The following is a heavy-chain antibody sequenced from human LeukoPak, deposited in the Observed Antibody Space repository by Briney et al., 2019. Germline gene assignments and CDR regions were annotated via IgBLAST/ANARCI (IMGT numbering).Heavy chain of an antibody. CDR2: ISTSSIYI. J-gene: IGHJ4*02. V-gene: IGHV3-21*01. D-gene: IGHD3-22*01. Sequence: PGGSLRLSCAASGFTFSSYSTNWVRQAPGKGLEWVSFISTSSIYIYYADSVKGRFTISRDNAKNSLYLQMNSLRAEDTAVYYCVRVDSSGYGLHWGLDYWGQGTLVTVSS. CDR1: GFTFSSYS. CDR3: VRVDSSGYGLHWGLDY.